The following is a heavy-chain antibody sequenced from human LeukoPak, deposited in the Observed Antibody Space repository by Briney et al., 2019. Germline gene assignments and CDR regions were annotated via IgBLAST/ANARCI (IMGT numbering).Heavy chain of an antibody. CDR3: ARQTGSGLFILP. CDR2: IYYSGNT. V-gene: IGHV4-39*01. CDR1: GGSFRSSNSY. D-gene: IGHD3/OR15-3a*01. J-gene: IGHJ4*02. Sequence: PSETLSLTCAVYGGSFRSSNSYWGWIRQPPGKGLEWIGSIYYSGNTYYNASLKSQVSISIDTSKNQFSLKLTSVTAADTAVYYCARQTGSGLFILPGGQGTLVTVSS.